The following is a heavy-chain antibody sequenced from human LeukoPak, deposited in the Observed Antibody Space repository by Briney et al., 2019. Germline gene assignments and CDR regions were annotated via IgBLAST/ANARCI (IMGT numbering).Heavy chain of an antibody. CDR1: GDSVSSNIPA. J-gene: IGHJ4*02. D-gene: IGHD1-26*01. Sequence: SQTLSLTCAISGDSVSSNIPAWNWIGQSPSRGLEWLGRTYYRSKWYYDYALSVKSRITINPDSSKNQFSLQLNSVTPEDTAVYYCAREVQSGSPDWGQGTLVTVSS. V-gene: IGHV6-1*01. CDR2: TYYRSKWYY. CDR3: AREVQSGSPD.